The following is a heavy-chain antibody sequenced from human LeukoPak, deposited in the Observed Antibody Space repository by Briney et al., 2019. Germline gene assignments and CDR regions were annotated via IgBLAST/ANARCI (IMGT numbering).Heavy chain of an antibody. CDR2: ISSSGSTI. CDR1: GFTFSDYY. Sequence: GGSLRLSCAASGFTFSDYYMSWIRQAPGKGLEWVSYISSSGSTIYYADSVKGRFTISRDNAKDSLYLQMNSLRAEDTAVYYCAKPGGDCYPTCHFDYWGQGTLVTVSS. D-gene: IGHD2-21*02. CDR3: AKPGGDCYPTCHFDY. V-gene: IGHV3-11*01. J-gene: IGHJ4*02.